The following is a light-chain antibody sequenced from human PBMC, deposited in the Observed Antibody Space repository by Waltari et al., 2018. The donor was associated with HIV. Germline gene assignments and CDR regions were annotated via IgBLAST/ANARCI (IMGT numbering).Light chain of an antibody. Sequence: DIVMTQSPDSLAVSLGERATINCTSSQSILYSSNNKNCLAWYQQKPGQPPKLLIYLASTRESGVPDRFSGSGSGTDFTLTISSLQAEDVAVYYCQQYYTTSPLTFGGGTKVEIK. V-gene: IGKV4-1*01. CDR2: LAS. J-gene: IGKJ4*01. CDR3: QQYYTTSPLT. CDR1: QSILYSSNNKNC.